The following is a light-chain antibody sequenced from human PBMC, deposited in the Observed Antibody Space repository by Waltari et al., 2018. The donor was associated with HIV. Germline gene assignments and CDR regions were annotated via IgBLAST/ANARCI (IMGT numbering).Light chain of an antibody. J-gene: IGLJ2*01. CDR3: SSYTTSTTPVI. V-gene: IGLV2-14*03. CDR1: SNDIGGYTY. CDR2: DVS. Sequence: QSALTQPASVSGSPGQSITISCTGTSNDIGGYTYVSWFQQHPGKAPTLMIYDVSNRPSGVPNRFSGSKSGNPASLTISGLQAEDEADYYCSSYTTSTTPVIFGGGTKLTVL.